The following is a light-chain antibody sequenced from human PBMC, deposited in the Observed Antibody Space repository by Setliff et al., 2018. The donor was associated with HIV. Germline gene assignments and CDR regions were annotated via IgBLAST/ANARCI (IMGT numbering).Light chain of an antibody. CDR2: EVS. CDR1: SSDVGGYNF. CDR3: SSYISSSTL. J-gene: IGLJ1*01. Sequence: QSVLTQPASVSGSPGQSITISCTGTSSDVGGYNFVSWYQQHPGKAPKLIIYEVSNRPSGVSNRFSGSKSGNTASLTTSGLQAEDEADYYCSSYISSSTLFGTGTKVTVL. V-gene: IGLV2-14*01.